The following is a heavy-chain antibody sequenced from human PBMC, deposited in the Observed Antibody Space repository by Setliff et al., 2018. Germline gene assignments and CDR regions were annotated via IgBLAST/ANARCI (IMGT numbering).Heavy chain of an antibody. V-gene: IGHV3-23*01. CDR3: AKLRTPGTGYYYYAMDV. D-gene: IGHD3-10*01. CDR1: GFTFSSYA. CDR2: ISATSGTT. J-gene: IGHJ6*02. Sequence: GESLRLSCAASGFTFSSYAMTWVRQAPGKGLECVSGISATSGTTNYADSVKGRFTISRDNSKNTLYVQMNSLRADDTAVYYCAKLRTPGTGYYYYAMDVWGQGTKVTVSS.